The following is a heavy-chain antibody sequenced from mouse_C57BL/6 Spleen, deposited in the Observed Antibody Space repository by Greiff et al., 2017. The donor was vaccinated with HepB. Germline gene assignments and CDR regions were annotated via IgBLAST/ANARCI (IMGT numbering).Heavy chain of an antibody. Sequence: QVQLQQPGAELVKPGASVKLSCKASGYTFTSYWMHWVKQRPGQGLEWIGMIHPNSGSTNYNEKFKSKATLTADKSSSTAYMQLSSLTSEDSAVYYCAREGTGTWFAYWGQGTLVTVSA. J-gene: IGHJ3*01. CDR2: IHPNSGST. CDR1: GYTFTSYW. D-gene: IGHD4-1*01. V-gene: IGHV1-64*01. CDR3: AREGTGTWFAY.